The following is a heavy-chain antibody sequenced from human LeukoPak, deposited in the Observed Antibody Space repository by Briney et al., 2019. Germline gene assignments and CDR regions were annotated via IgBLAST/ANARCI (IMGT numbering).Heavy chain of an antibody. V-gene: IGHV1-69*13. CDR3: ARNGASPYYYYYYGMDV. D-gene: IGHD1-26*01. J-gene: IGHJ6*02. Sequence: SVKVSCKASGYAFTSYGISWVRQAPGQGLEWMGGTIPIFGTANYAQTFQGRVTITADESTSTAYMDLSSLRSEDTAVYYCARNGASPYYYYYYGMDVWGQGTTVTVSS. CDR1: GYAFTSYG. CDR2: TIPIFGTA.